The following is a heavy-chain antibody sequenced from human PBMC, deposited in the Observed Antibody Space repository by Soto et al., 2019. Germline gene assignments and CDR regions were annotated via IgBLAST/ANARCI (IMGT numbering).Heavy chain of an antibody. D-gene: IGHD6-13*01. CDR1: GGSISSGDYY. CDR2: IYYSGST. J-gene: IGHJ4*02. Sequence: LSETLSLTCTVSGGSISSGDYYWSWIRQPPGKGLEWIGYIYYSGSTYYNPSLKSRVTISVDTSKNQFSLKLSSVAAADTAVYYCARDQRIAAAGIDYWGQGTLVTVSS. CDR3: ARDQRIAAAGIDY. V-gene: IGHV4-30-4*01.